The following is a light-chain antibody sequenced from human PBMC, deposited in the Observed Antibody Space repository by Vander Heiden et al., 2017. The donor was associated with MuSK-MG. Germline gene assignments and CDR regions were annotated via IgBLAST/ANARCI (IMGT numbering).Light chain of an antibody. Sequence: SSELTQPPSVSVSPGQTASITCSGDKLGDKYACWYQQKPGQSPVLVIYQDSKRHSGIPERFSGANSGNTATLTISGTQAMDEADYYCQAWDSSTAGVFGGGTKLTVL. V-gene: IGLV3-1*01. CDR1: KLGDKY. J-gene: IGLJ2*01. CDR3: QAWDSSTAGV. CDR2: QDS.